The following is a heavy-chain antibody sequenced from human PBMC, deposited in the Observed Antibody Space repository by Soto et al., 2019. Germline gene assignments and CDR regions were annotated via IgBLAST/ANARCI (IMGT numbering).Heavy chain of an antibody. V-gene: IGHV1-18*04. Sequence: QVHLLQSGTEVKEPGASVKVSCKAPASTFTCYTITWVRQAPGQGREWMGWISTFNGNTKYAGNFAGRVTMTTNTSTTTAYMELTSLTFDDTAVYFCARGTVTTGRWFGPWGQGPLVSVSS. D-gene: IGHD4-17*01. J-gene: IGHJ5*02. CDR2: ISTFNGNT. CDR1: ASTFTCYT. CDR3: ARGTVTTGRWFGP.